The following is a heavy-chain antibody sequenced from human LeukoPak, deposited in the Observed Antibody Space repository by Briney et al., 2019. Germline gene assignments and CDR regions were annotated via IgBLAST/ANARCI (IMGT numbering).Heavy chain of an antibody. CDR2: IYYSGST. V-gene: IGHV4-30-4*07. J-gene: IGHJ4*02. Sequence: SQTLSLTCGVSGASVSSIGYSWSWIRQPPGRGLEWIGYIYYSGSTNYNPSLKSRVTISVDTSKNQFSLKLSSVTAADTAVYYCARHPDFPYCSSTSCYVDYWGQGTLVTVSS. D-gene: IGHD2-2*01. CDR1: GASVSSIGYS. CDR3: ARHPDFPYCSSTSCYVDY.